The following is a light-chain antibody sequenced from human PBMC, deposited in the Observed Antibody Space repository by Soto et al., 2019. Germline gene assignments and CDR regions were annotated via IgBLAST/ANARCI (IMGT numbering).Light chain of an antibody. CDR1: QSISTW. J-gene: IGKJ4*01. CDR3: QQYNSYSPLT. CDR2: KAS. Sequence: DIQMTQSPSTLPASVGDRVTITCRANQSISTWLAWYQQKPGKAPNLLIYKASRLETGVPSRFSGSGSGTEFTLTISFPQPDDFATYYCQQYNSYSPLTFGGGTKVDIK. V-gene: IGKV1-5*03.